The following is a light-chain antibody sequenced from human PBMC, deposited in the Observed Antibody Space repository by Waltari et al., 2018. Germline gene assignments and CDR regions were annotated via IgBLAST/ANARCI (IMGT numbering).Light chain of an antibody. CDR2: GAS. Sequence: EIVLTQSPGPLYLSPGESATISCRTSQSVTRALAWYQQKPGQAPRLLIYGASNRATGIPDRFSGSGSGTDFSLTISSLEPEDFAVYYCQHYLRLPVTFGQGTKVEVK. J-gene: IGKJ1*01. V-gene: IGKV3-20*01. CDR1: QSVTRA. CDR3: QHYLRLPVT.